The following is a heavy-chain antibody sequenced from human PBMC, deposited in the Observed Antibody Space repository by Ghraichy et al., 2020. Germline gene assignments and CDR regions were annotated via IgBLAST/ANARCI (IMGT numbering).Heavy chain of an antibody. V-gene: IGHV3-21*01. Sequence: GGSLRLSCVASGFTFSSYSINWFRQAPGKGLEWVSSISSTSSYIYYADSVKGRFTISRDNAKNSLYLQMNSLRAEDTAVYYCARDTTYSSSWYYDYYYYYYMDVWGKGTTVTVSS. J-gene: IGHJ6*03. CDR1: GFTFSSYS. CDR2: ISSTSSYI. CDR3: ARDTTYSSSWYYDYYYYYYMDV. D-gene: IGHD6-13*01.